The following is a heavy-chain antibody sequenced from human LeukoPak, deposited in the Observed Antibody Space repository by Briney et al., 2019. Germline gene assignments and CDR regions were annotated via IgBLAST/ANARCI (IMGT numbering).Heavy chain of an antibody. CDR2: INPNSGGT. J-gene: IGHJ3*02. CDR3: ARGRRVGATGRGDFDI. Sequence: ASVKVSCKASGGTFSSYAINWVRQAPGQGLEWMGRINPNSGGTNYAQKFQGRVTMTRDTSISTAYMELSRLRSDDTAVYYCARGRRVGATGRGDFDIWGQGTMVTVSS. V-gene: IGHV1-2*06. D-gene: IGHD1-26*01. CDR1: GGTFSSYA.